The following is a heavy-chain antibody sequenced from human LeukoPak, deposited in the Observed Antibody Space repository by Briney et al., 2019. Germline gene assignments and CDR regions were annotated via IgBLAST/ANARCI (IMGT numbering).Heavy chain of an antibody. J-gene: IGHJ3*01. V-gene: IGHV4-61*02. CDR2: VYTSGST. CDR1: GGSISSSSYY. CDR3: ARDSTLSASFDV. D-gene: IGHD5/OR15-5a*01. Sequence: TSETLSLTCTVSGGSISSSSYYWGWIRQPAGKGLEWIGRVYTSGSTNYNPSLKSRVTMSVDTSKNQFSLKVNSVTAADTAVYYCARDSTLSASFDVWGQGTMVTVSS.